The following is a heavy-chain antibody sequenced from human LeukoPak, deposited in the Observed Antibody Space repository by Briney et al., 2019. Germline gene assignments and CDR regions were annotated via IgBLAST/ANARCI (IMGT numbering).Heavy chain of an antibody. D-gene: IGHD3-10*01. CDR1: GYTFTGYY. V-gene: IGHV1-2*02. CDR2: INPNSGGT. Sequence: GASVKVSCKASGYTFTGYYMHWVRQAPGQGLEWMGWINPNSGGTNFAQKFQGRVTMTRDTSISTAYMELSRLRSDDTAVYYCARGLIWFGDLSFDYWGQGTLVTVSS. CDR3: ARGLIWFGDLSFDY. J-gene: IGHJ4*02.